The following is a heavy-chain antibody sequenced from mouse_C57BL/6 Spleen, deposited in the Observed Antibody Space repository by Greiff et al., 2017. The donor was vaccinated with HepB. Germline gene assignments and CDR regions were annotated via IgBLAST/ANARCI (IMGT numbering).Heavy chain of an antibody. D-gene: IGHD1-1*01. CDR1: GFNIKDYY. J-gene: IGHJ1*03. V-gene: IGHV14-1*01. CDR3: TPYGSKGYFDV. Sequence: VQLKQSGAELVRPGASVKLSCTASGFNIKDYYMHWVKQRPEQGLEWIGRIDPEDGDTEYAPKFQGKATMTADTSSNTAYLQLSSLTSEDTAVYYCTPYGSKGYFDVWGTGTTVTVSS. CDR2: IDPEDGDT.